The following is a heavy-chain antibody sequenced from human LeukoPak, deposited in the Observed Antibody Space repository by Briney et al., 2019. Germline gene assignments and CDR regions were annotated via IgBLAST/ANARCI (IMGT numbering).Heavy chain of an antibody. Sequence: ASVKVSCKASGYTFTNYDINWVRQATGQGLEWMGWMNPNSGNTGYAQKFQGRVTMTRNISISTAYMELSSLRSEDTAVYYCARGADHGGSKCADPWGQGTLVTVST. CDR3: ARGADHGGSKCADP. D-gene: IGHD2-15*01. V-gene: IGHV1-8*01. CDR2: MNPNSGNT. J-gene: IGHJ5*02. CDR1: GYTFTNYD.